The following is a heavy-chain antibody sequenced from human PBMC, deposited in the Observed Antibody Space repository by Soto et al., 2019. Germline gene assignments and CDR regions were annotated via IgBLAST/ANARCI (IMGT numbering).Heavy chain of an antibody. CDR2: IYYSGST. CDR1: GGSISSGGYY. D-gene: IGHD6-6*01. Sequence: SETLSLTCTVSGGSISSGGYYWSWIRQHPGKGLEWIGYIYYSGSTYYNPSLKSRVTISADTSKNQFSLKLSSVTAADTAVYYCARSSSYYFYYYYGMDVWGQGTTVTFS. CDR3: ARSSSYYFYYYYGMDV. V-gene: IGHV4-31*03. J-gene: IGHJ6*02.